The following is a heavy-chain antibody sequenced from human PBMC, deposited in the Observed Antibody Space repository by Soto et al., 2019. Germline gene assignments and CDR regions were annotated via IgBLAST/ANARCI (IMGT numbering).Heavy chain of an antibody. D-gene: IGHD3-9*01. Sequence: GGSLRLSCAASGFTFSSYSMNWVRQAPGKGLEWVSSISSSSSYIYYADSVKGRFTISRDNAKNSLYLQMNSLRAEDTAVYYCARGFYDILTGSHGMDVWGQGTTVTAP. V-gene: IGHV3-21*01. CDR2: ISSSSSYI. J-gene: IGHJ6*02. CDR3: ARGFYDILTGSHGMDV. CDR1: GFTFSSYS.